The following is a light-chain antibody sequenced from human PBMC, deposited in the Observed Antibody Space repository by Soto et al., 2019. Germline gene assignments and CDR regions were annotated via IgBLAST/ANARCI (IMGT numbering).Light chain of an antibody. J-gene: IGKJ4*01. CDR1: QGVGSY. CDR2: VTS. V-gene: IGKV1-9*01. CDR3: QQHNSNPLT. Sequence: IQLTQSPSSLSASVGDRVTITCRASQGVGSYLAWYQQKPGTAPKLLIYVTSTLQSGVPSRFSGSGSGTDFTLTISSLQHEDFATYYCQQHNSNPLTFGGGNKVDIK.